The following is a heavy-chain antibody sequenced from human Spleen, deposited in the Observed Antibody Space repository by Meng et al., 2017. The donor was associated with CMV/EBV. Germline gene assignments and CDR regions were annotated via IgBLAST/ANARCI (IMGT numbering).Heavy chain of an antibody. V-gene: IGHV1-2*02. J-gene: IGHJ5*02. CDR2: INPNSGGT. Sequence: ASVEVSCKASGYTFTAHYFHWVRQAPGQGLEWMGWINPNSGGTNYAQKFQGRVTMTRDTSISTAYMELSRLRSDDTAVYYCARDSSGWEKYNWFDPWGQGTLVTVSS. D-gene: IGHD6-19*01. CDR1: GYTFTAHY. CDR3: ARDSSGWEKYNWFDP.